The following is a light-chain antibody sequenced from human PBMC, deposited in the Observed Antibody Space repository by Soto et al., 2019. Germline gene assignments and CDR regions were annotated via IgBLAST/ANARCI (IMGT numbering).Light chain of an antibody. CDR2: DVS. CDR3: CSNAGSYSYV. CDR1: SSDVGGYNY. J-gene: IGLJ1*01. Sequence: QSALTQPRSVSGSPGQSVTISCTGTSSDVGGYNYVSWYQQHPGKAPKLMIYDVSKRPSGVPDRFSGSKSGNTASLTISGLQAEDEADYYCCSNAGSYSYVFGTGTKLTFL. V-gene: IGLV2-11*01.